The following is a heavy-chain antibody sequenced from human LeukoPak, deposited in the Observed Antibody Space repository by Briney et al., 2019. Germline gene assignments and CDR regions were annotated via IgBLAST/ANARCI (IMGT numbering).Heavy chain of an antibody. CDR1: GFTFTTSA. CDR2: IVVGSGNT. D-gene: IGHD2-8*02. J-gene: IGHJ3*02. CDR3: AAVPNANAWYWDDAFDI. Sequence: ASVKVSCKASGFTFTTSAVQRVRQARGQRLEWIGRIVVGSGNTDHTQKFQGRLTITSDISTSTAYMELSSLTSDDTAVYYCAAVPNANAWYWDDAFDIWGQGAMVTVSS. V-gene: IGHV1-58*01.